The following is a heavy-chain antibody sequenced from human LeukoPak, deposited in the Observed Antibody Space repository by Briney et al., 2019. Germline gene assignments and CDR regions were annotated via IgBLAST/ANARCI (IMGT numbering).Heavy chain of an antibody. D-gene: IGHD3-3*01. CDR2: INPSGGST. CDR3: ARGHTIFGVVTYMDV. Sequence: GASVKVSCMASGYTFTSYYMHWMRQAAGQGLEWMGVINPSGGSTSYAQKFQGRVTMTRDMSTSTVYMELSSLRSEDTAVYYCARGHTIFGVVTYMDVWGKGTTVTVSS. J-gene: IGHJ6*03. V-gene: IGHV1-46*01. CDR1: GYTFTSYY.